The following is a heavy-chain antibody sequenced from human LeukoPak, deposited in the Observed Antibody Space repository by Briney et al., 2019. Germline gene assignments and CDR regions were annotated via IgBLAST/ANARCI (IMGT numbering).Heavy chain of an antibody. CDR2: ISYDGSNK. CDR3: ARQKVGATPLGY. CDR1: GFTFSSYS. Sequence: GGSLRLSCAASGFTFSSYSMHWVRQAPGKGLEWVAVISYDGSNKYYADSVKGRFTISRDNSKNTLYLQMNSLRAEDTAVYYCARQKVGATPLGYWGQGTLVTVSS. V-gene: IGHV3-30-3*01. D-gene: IGHD1-26*01. J-gene: IGHJ4*02.